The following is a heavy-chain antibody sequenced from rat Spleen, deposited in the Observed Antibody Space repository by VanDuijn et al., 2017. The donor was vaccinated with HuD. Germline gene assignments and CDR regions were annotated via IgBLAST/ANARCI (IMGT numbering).Heavy chain of an antibody. J-gene: IGHJ2*01. CDR3: ATGFITTSDY. CDR2: ITNTGGTT. Sequence: EVQLVESGGGLVQPGRSLKLSCVASGFTFNNYWMTWIRQAPGKGLEWVASITNTGGTTNYPDSLKGRFTISRDNAKSTLYLQMNSLRSEDTATYYCATGFITTSDYWGQGVMVTVSS. D-gene: IGHD1-10*01. V-gene: IGHV5-31*01. CDR1: GFTFNNYW.